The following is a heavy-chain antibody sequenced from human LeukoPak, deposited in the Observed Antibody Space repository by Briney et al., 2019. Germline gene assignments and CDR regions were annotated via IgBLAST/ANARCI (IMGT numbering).Heavy chain of an antibody. CDR1: GFTFSTYA. Sequence: GSLRLSCAASGFTFSTYAMRWVRQAPGKGLEWVSAVSGSGSSTYYADSVKGRFTISRDNSKNTLYLQMNSLRVEDTAVYYCAKRGGIVGATYFDYWGQGTLVTVSS. D-gene: IGHD1-26*01. CDR2: VSGSGSST. V-gene: IGHV3-23*01. CDR3: AKRGGIVGATYFDY. J-gene: IGHJ4*02.